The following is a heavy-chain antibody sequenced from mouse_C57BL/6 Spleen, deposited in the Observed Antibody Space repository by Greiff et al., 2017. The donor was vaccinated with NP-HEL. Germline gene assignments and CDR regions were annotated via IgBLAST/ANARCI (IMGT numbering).Heavy chain of an antibody. V-gene: IGHV1-82*01. Sequence: QVQLQQSGPELVKPGASVKISCKASGYAFSSSWMNWVKRRPGKGLEWIGRIYPGDGDTNYNGKFKGKATLTADKSSSTAYMQLSSLTSEDSAVYFCARGIYFDYWGQGTTLTVSS. CDR1: GYAFSSSW. CDR2: IYPGDGDT. J-gene: IGHJ2*01. CDR3: ARGIYFDY.